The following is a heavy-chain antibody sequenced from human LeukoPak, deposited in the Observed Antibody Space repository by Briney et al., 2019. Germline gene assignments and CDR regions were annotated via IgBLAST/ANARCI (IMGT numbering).Heavy chain of an antibody. CDR3: ARLVPQYYCGSGSFGWFDP. V-gene: IGHV4-39*01. CDR1: GGSISSSSYY. Sequence: SETLSLTCTVSGGSISSSSYYWGWIRQPPGKGLEWIGSIYYSGSTYYNPSLKSRVTISVDTSKNQFSLKLSSVTAADTAVYYCARLVPQYYCGSGSFGWFDPWGQGTLVTVSS. CDR2: IYYSGST. J-gene: IGHJ5*02. D-gene: IGHD3-10*01.